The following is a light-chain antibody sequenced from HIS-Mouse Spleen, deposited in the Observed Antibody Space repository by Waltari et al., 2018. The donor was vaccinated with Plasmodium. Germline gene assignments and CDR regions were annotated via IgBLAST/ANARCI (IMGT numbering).Light chain of an antibody. Sequence: SYELTQPPSVSVPPGQTARITCLGDALPKQYDYWYQQKSGQDPVLVIYEDSKRPSGIPERFSGSSSGTMATLTISGAQVEDEADYYCYSTDSSGNHRVFGGGTKLTVL. V-gene: IGLV3-10*01. CDR3: YSTDSSGNHRV. CDR2: EDS. CDR1: ALPKQY. J-gene: IGLJ3*02.